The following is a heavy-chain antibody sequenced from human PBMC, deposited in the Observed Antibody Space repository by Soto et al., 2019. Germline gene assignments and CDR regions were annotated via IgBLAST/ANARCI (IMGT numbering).Heavy chain of an antibody. Sequence: QVQLVESAGGVVQPGRSLRLSCAASGFTFSSYAMHWVRQAPGKGLEWVAVISYDGSNKYYADSVKGRFTISRDNSKNTLYLQMNSLRAEDTAVYYCARVHSHYYGMDVWGQGTTVTVSS. CDR2: ISYDGSNK. V-gene: IGHV3-30-3*01. J-gene: IGHJ6*02. CDR1: GFTFSSYA. CDR3: ARVHSHYYGMDV.